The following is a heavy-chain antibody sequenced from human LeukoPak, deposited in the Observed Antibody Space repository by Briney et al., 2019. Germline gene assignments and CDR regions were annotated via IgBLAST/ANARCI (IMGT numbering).Heavy chain of an antibody. Sequence: SETLSLICTVSGGSISSSGYNWDWIRQPPGKGLEWIGNLYDSGSTYYNPSLKSRATISVDTSNNQFSLKLSSVTAADTAVYYCARHTRPGYSGYENAFDTWGQGTMVTVSS. J-gene: IGHJ3*02. D-gene: IGHD5-12*01. CDR2: LYDSGST. V-gene: IGHV4-39*01. CDR3: ARHTRPGYSGYENAFDT. CDR1: GGSISSSGYN.